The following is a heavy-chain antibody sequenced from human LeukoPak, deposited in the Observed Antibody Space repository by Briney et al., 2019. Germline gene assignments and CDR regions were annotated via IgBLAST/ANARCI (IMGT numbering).Heavy chain of an antibody. V-gene: IGHV2-5*02. CDR1: GFSPGTSGAG. Sequence: SGPTLLHPTPTLTLTCTFSGFSPGTSGAGVGWIRQPRVKALEGLPLIYWDDDERYSPSLKSRLTITKDTSKNQVVLTMTNMDPVDTATYYCAHSKGAWFDPWGQGTLVTVSS. D-gene: IGHD4/OR15-4a*01. CDR2: IYWDDDE. J-gene: IGHJ5*02. CDR3: AHSKGAWFDP.